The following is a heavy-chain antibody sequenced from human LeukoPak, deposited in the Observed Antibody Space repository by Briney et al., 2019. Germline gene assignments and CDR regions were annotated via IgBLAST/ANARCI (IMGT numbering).Heavy chain of an antibody. D-gene: IGHD3-9*01. Sequence: SETLSLTCTVSDTSITNYYWSWIRQPPGKGLEWMGYIYHSGATNYNPSLKSRLTMSLDKSKNQFSLNLRSVTAADTAVYYCAKHNNDWYYFDQWGQGTLVTVSS. J-gene: IGHJ4*01. CDR3: AKHNNDWYYFDQ. CDR1: DTSITNYY. V-gene: IGHV4-59*08. CDR2: IYHSGAT.